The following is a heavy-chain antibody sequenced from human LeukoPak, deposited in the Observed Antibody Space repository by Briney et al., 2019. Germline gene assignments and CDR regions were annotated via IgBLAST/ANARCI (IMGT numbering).Heavy chain of an antibody. Sequence: GGSLRLSCAASGFTFSDYYMSWIRQAPGKGLEWVSYISSSGSTIYYADSVKGRFTISRDNAKNSLYLQMNSLRAEDTAVYYCARAKGYSSSWYVTNWFDPWGQGTLVTVSS. CDR1: GFTFSDYY. CDR3: ARAKGYSSSWYVTNWFDP. D-gene: IGHD6-13*01. CDR2: ISSSGSTI. J-gene: IGHJ5*02. V-gene: IGHV3-11*04.